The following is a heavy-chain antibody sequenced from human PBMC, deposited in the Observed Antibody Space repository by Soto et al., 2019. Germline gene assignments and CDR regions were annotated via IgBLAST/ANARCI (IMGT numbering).Heavy chain of an antibody. Sequence: PGGSLRLSCAASGFTFSSYSMNWVRQAPGKGLEWVSYISSSSSTIYYADSVKGRFTISRDNSKNTLYLQMNSLRAEDTAVYYCAKQWKPPFLGELSQTYFDYWGQGTLVTVSS. CDR2: ISSSSSTI. CDR3: AKQWKPPFLGELSQTYFDY. V-gene: IGHV3-48*01. J-gene: IGHJ4*02. CDR1: GFTFSSYS. D-gene: IGHD3-16*02.